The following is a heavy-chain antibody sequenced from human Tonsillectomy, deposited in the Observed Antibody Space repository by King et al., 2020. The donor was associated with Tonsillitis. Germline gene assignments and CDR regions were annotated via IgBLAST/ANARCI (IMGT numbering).Heavy chain of an antibody. CDR1: GYTFTSYD. CDR3: AGGRGDYGGNLDAFDI. V-gene: IGHV1-8*01. Sequence: VQLVESGAEVKKPGASVKVSCKASGYTFTSYDINWVRQATGQGLEWMGWMNPNSGNTGDAQKFQGRVTMTRNTSISTAYMELSSLRSEDTAVYYCAGGRGDYGGNLDAFDIWGQGTMVTVSS. CDR2: MNPNSGNT. D-gene: IGHD4-23*01. J-gene: IGHJ3*02.